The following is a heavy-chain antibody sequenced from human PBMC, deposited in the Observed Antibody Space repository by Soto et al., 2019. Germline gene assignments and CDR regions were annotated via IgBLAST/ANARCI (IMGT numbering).Heavy chain of an antibody. CDR2: IYYSGST. CDR1: GGSISSYY. Sequence: ETLSLTCTVSGGSISSYYWSWIRQPPGKGLEWIGYIYYSGSTNYNPSLKSRVTISVDTSKNQFSLKLSSVTAADTAVYYCARFSYGGAYYDILTGYPGSGGMDVWGEGTTVTVSS. D-gene: IGHD3-9*01. V-gene: IGHV4-59*01. CDR3: ARFSYGGAYYDILTGYPGSGGMDV. J-gene: IGHJ6*04.